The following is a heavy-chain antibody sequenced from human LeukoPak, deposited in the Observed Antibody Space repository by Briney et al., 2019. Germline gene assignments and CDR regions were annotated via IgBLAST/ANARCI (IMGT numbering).Heavy chain of an antibody. D-gene: IGHD6-13*01. V-gene: IGHV4-4*02. CDR3: ARERGAAAGTPYFDY. J-gene: IGHJ4*02. Sequence: SETLSLTCAVSGGSISSSNWWSWVRQPPGKGLEWIGEINHSGSTNYNPSLKSRVTISVDTSKNQFSLKLSSVTAADTAVYYCARERGAAAGTPYFDYWGQGTLVTVSS. CDR2: INHSGST. CDR1: GGSISSSNW.